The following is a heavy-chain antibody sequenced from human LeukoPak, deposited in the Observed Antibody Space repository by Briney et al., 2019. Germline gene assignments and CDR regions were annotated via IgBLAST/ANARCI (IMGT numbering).Heavy chain of an antibody. V-gene: IGHV4-30-2*01. CDR2: IYHSGST. CDR3: ARTPTDGWFGELYFDY. D-gene: IGHD3-10*01. J-gene: IGHJ4*02. CDR1: GGSISSGGYS. Sequence: PSQTLSLTCAVSGGSISSGGYSWSWIRQPPGKGLEWIGYIYHSGSTYYNPSLKSRVTISVDRSKNQFSLKLSSVTAADTAVYYCARTPTDGWFGELYFDYWSQGTLVTVSS.